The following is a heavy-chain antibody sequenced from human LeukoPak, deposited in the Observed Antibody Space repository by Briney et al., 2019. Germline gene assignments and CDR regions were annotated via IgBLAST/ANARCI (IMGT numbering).Heavy chain of an antibody. CDR1: GFTFSSYA. J-gene: IGHJ6*02. Sequence: GGSLRLSCAASGFTFSSYAMSWVSQAPGKGLEWVSAISGSGGSTYYADSVKGRFTISRDNSKNTLYLQMNSLRAEDTAVYYCAKVVRDGYNPTPYGMDVWGQGTTVTLSS. CDR3: AKVVRDGYNPTPYGMDV. CDR2: ISGSGGST. V-gene: IGHV3-23*01. D-gene: IGHD5-24*01.